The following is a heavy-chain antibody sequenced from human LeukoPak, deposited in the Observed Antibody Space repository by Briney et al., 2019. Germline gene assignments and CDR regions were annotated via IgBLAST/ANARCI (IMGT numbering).Heavy chain of an antibody. CDR1: GGSINGYS. Sequence: PSETLSLTCNVSGGSINGYSWSWIRQSPGKGLEWLGFIYYSGSTYYNPSLKSRVTISVDTSKNQFSLKLSSVTAADTAVYYCARQSGQVVVISAFDPWGQGTLVTVSS. J-gene: IGHJ5*02. CDR2: IYYSGST. V-gene: IGHV4-59*04. D-gene: IGHD3-22*01. CDR3: ARQSGQVVVISAFDP.